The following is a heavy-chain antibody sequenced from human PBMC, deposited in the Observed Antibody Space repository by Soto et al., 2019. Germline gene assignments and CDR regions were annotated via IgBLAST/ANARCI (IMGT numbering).Heavy chain of an antibody. V-gene: IGHV3-66*01. CDR3: ARGPITVAGARLGGDY. CDR1: GFTVSNNY. J-gene: IGHJ4*02. CDR2: IYSTGST. D-gene: IGHD6-19*01. Sequence: VHLVASGGGLVQPGGSLRLSCVASGFTVSNNYMTWVRQTPGKGLEWVSLIYSTGSTYYADSVKGRFTISRDHSKNTLYLQMNSLRAEDTAVYYCARGPITVAGARLGGDYWGQGTLVTVSS.